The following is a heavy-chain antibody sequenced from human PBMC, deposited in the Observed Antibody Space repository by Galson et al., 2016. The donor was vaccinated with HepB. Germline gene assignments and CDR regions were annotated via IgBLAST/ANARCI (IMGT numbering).Heavy chain of an antibody. V-gene: IGHV3-7*03. CDR2: IRADGTEN. J-gene: IGHJ5*02. D-gene: IGHD1-1*01. CDR3: ARENHWKLDQ. CDR1: GFSFSRYW. Sequence: SLRLSCAAFGFSFSRYWMAWVRQAPGKGLEWVGNIRADGTENDYVDSVRGRFTMSRDNAQRSLFLQMTSLRAEDTAVYYCARENHWKLDQWGQGTLVTVSS.